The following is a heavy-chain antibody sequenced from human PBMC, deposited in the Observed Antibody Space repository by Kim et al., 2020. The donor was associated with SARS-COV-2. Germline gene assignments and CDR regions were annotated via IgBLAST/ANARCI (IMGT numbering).Heavy chain of an antibody. CDR1: GGSISSSSYY. CDR2: IYYSGST. CDR3: ARDAVGATSIMYYFDY. D-gene: IGHD1-26*01. V-gene: IGHV4-39*07. Sequence: SETLSLTCTVSGGSISSSSYYWGWIRQPPGKGLEWIGSIYYSGSTYYNPSLKSRVTISVDTSKNQFSLKLSSVTAADTAVYYCARDAVGATSIMYYFDYWGQGTLVTVSS. J-gene: IGHJ4*02.